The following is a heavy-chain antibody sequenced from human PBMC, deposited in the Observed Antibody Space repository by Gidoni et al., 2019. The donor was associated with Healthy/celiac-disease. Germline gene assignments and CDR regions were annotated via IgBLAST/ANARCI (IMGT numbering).Heavy chain of an antibody. V-gene: IGHV4-59*08. CDR1: GGSISSYY. D-gene: IGHD1-26*01. CDR3: ASLGPGRATLGY. CDR2: IYYSGST. J-gene: IGHJ4*02. Sequence: QVQLQESGPGLVKPSETLSLTCTVSGGSISSYYWSWIRQPPGKGLEWIGYIYYSGSTNYNPSLKSRVTISVDTSKNQFSLKLSSVTAADTAVYYCASLGPGRATLGYWGQGTLVTVSS.